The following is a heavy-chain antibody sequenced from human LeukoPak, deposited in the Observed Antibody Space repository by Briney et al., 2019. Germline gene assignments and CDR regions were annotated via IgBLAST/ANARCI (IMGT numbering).Heavy chain of an antibody. CDR1: GFTFSSYG. CDR3: AKEGQLWLHGFDY. D-gene: IGHD5-18*01. V-gene: IGHV3-30*18. Sequence: GGFLRLSCAASGFTFSSYGMHWVRQAPGKGLEWVAVISYDGSNKYYADSVKGRFTISRDNSKNTLYLQMNSLRAEDTAVYYCAKEGQLWLHGFDYWGQGTLVTVSS. CDR2: ISYDGSNK. J-gene: IGHJ4*02.